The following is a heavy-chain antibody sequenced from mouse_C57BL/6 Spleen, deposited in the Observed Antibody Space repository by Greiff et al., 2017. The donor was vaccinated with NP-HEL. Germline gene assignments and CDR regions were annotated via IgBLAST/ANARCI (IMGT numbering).Heavy chain of an antibody. D-gene: IGHD2-4*01. CDR2: ISSGSSTI. CDR3: ARSYDYDLAWFAY. J-gene: IGHJ3*01. CDR1: GFTFSDYG. V-gene: IGHV5-17*01. Sequence: EVQVVESGGGLVKPGGSLKLSCAASGFTFSDYGMHWVRQAPEKGLEWVAYISSGSSTIYYADTVKGRFTISRDNAKNTLFLQMTSLRSEDTAMYYCARSYDYDLAWFAYWGQGTLVTVSA.